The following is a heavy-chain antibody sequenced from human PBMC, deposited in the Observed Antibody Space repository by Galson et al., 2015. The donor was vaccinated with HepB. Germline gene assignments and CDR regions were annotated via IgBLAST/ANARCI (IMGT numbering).Heavy chain of an antibody. D-gene: IGHD3-22*01. CDR2: ISGSSGST. CDR3: AKTRISMIVGAFDI. Sequence: SLRLSCAASGFTFSSYGMSWVRQAPGKGLEWVSVISGSSGSTYYADSVKGRFTISRDNSKNTLYLQMNSLRAEDTAVYYCAKTRISMIVGAFDIWGQGTMVTVSS. V-gene: IGHV3-23*01. J-gene: IGHJ3*02. CDR1: GFTFSSYG.